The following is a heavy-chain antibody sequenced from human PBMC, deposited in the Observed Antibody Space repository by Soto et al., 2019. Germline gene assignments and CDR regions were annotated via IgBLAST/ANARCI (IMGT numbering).Heavy chain of an antibody. CDR1: GGSFSGYY. J-gene: IGHJ6*02. Sequence: SETLSLTCAVYGGSFSGYYWSWIRQPPGKGLEWIGEINHSGSTNYNPSLKSRVTISVDTSKNQFSLKLSSVTAADTAVYYCARARPAMVRGVVYYYYGMDVWGQGTTVTVS. CDR3: ARARPAMVRGVVYYYYGMDV. CDR2: INHSGST. D-gene: IGHD3-10*01. V-gene: IGHV4-34*01.